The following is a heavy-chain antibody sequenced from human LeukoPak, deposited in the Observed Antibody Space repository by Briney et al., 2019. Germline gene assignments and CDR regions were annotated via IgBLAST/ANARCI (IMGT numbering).Heavy chain of an antibody. CDR3: AKADSSDWRDYYYGMDV. J-gene: IGHJ6*04. D-gene: IGHD3-22*01. V-gene: IGHV3-23*01. CDR1: GFTFSSYA. CDR2: ISGSGGST. Sequence: GGSLRLSCAASGFTFSSYAMSWVRQAPGKGLEWVSAISGSGGSTYYADSVKGRFTISRDNSKNTLYLQMNSLRAEDTAVYYCAKADSSDWRDYYYGMDVWGKGTTVTVSS.